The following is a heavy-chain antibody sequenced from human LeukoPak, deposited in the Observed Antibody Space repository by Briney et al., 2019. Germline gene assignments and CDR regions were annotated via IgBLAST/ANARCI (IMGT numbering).Heavy chain of an antibody. J-gene: IGHJ4*02. D-gene: IGHD2-2*02. CDR1: GVSISSNLW. V-gene: IGHV4-4*02. Sequence: SETLSLTCAVSGVSISSNLWWTWVRQPPGKGLEWIAEIHHSGSINYNPSLKSRVTISVDKAKNQFSLNLSSVTAADTAVYYCARHNCYCSSTSCYIDLFDYWGQGTLVTVSS. CDR2: IHHSGSI. CDR3: ARHNCYCSSTSCYIDLFDY.